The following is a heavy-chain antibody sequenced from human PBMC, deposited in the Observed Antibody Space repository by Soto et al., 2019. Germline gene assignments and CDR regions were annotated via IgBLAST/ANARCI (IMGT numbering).Heavy chain of an antibody. Sequence: PGGSLRLSCAASGLTFSSYWMHWVRQAPGKGLVWVSYISSSRSTTYYADSVKGRFTISRDNAKNSLYLQMNSLRAEDTAVYYCARAGFGRDDAFDIWGQGTMVTVSS. D-gene: IGHD3-10*01. J-gene: IGHJ3*02. CDR3: ARAGFGRDDAFDI. CDR1: GLTFSSYW. CDR2: ISSSRSTT. V-gene: IGHV3-48*01.